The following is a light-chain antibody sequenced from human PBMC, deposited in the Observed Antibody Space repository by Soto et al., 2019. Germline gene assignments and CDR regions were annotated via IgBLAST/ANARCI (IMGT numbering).Light chain of an antibody. J-gene: IGKJ1*01. CDR2: AAS. V-gene: IGKV1-6*01. Sequence: AIQITQSPSSLPPSVGDRAIITCRASQDIRNDLTWYQQRPGKAPKLLIYAASRLQSGVPSRFSGSGSGTFFTLTISSLQPEDVATYYCLQDADFPRTFGQGTKVEIK. CDR1: QDIRND. CDR3: LQDADFPRT.